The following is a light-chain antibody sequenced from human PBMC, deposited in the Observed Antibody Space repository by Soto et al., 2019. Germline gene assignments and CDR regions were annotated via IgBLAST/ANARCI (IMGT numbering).Light chain of an antibody. CDR1: QSVLYSFNNKNY. CDR2: WAS. CDR3: QHYYSDPPWT. V-gene: IGKV4-1*01. J-gene: IGKJ1*01. Sequence: DIVMTQSPDSLAVSLGERATINCRSSQSVLYSFNNKNYLGWYQRKPGQAPKLLIYWASTRESGVPDRFSGSGSGTDFTLTISSLQAEDVAVYYCQHYYSDPPWTFGQGTKVEIK.